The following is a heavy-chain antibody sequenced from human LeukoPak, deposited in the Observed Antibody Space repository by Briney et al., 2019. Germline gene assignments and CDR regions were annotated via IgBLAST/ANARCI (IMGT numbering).Heavy chain of an antibody. CDR3: ARRGYGRNYFDY. CDR2: IYYTGST. CDR1: GGSISSSSYY. D-gene: IGHD5-18*01. V-gene: IGHV4-39*01. J-gene: IGHJ4*02. Sequence: TSETLSLTCTVSGGSISSSSYYWGWIRQPPGKGLEWIGSIYYTGSTHYNPSLKSRVSISADTSKNQFSLKLSSVTAADTAVYYCARRGYGRNYFDYWGQGTLVTVSS.